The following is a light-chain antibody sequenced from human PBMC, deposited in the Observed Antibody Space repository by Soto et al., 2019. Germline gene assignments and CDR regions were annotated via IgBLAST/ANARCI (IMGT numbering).Light chain of an antibody. CDR1: SSDVGGYNY. CDR3: SSYAGGYRV. CDR2: EVS. J-gene: IGLJ1*01. V-gene: IGLV2-8*01. Sequence: QSVLTQPPSASGSPGQSVTISCTGTSSDVGGYNYVSWYQQHPGKAPKLMIYEVSKRPSGVPDRFSGSKSGNTASLTVSGLQAEDEADYYCSSYAGGYRVFGTGTKVTVL.